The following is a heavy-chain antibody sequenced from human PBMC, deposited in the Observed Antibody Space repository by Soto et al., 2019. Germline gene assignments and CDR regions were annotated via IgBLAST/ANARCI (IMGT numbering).Heavy chain of an antibody. V-gene: IGHV4-59*01. CDR3: ARDAGGPYDH. D-gene: IGHD1-26*01. J-gene: IGHJ4*01. CDR2: IYYSGST. Sequence: PSETLSLTCTVSGAPITINYWHWIRQPPGKGLEWIGYIYYSGSTTYNPSLKSRVTMSADTSKDQFSLKLISVTAADTAVYYCARDAGGPYDHWVPGILVTVSS. CDR1: GAPITINY.